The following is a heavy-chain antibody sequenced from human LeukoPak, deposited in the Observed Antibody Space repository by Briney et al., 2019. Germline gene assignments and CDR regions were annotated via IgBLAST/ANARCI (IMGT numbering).Heavy chain of an antibody. CDR1: GFTFDDYA. CDR2: ISWDGGST. J-gene: IGHJ1*01. D-gene: IGHD3-22*01. CDR3: AKASYYYDSSGYYYGEYFQH. Sequence: GGSLRLSCAASGFTFDDYAMHWVRQAPGKGLEWVSLISWDGGSTYYADSVKGRFTISRDNSKNSLYLQMNSLRAEGTALYYCAKASYYYDSSGYYYGEYFQHWGQGTLVTVSS. V-gene: IGHV3-43D*04.